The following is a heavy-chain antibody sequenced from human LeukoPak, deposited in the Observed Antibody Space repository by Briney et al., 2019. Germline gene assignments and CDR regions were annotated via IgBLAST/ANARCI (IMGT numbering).Heavy chain of an antibody. J-gene: IGHJ4*02. CDR1: EFTFNNSG. Sequence: GGSLRLSSAASEFTFNNSGMHWVRQAPGKGLEWVAVISYDGTNKYYADSVKGRFTISRDNSNNTLYLPMNSLRAEDTAVYYCAKGYSGPHYWGQGTLVTVSS. CDR3: AKGYSGPHY. CDR2: ISYDGTNK. D-gene: IGHD5-12*01. V-gene: IGHV3-30*18.